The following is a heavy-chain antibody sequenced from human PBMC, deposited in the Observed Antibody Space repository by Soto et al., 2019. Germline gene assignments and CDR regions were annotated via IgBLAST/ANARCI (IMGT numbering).Heavy chain of an antibody. Sequence: KVSCKASGGTFSSYAVSCVRQAPGQGLEWMGGIIPIFGTANYAQKFQGRVTITADESTSTAYMELSSLRSEDTAVYYCARTYSSSSLYYGMDVWGQGTTVTVSS. J-gene: IGHJ6*02. CDR1: GGTFSSYA. CDR2: IIPIFGTA. D-gene: IGHD6-6*01. CDR3: ARTYSSSSLYYGMDV. V-gene: IGHV1-69*01.